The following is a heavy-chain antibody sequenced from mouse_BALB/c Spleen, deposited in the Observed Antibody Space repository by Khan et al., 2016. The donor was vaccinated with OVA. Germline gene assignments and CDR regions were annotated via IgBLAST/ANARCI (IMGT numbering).Heavy chain of an antibody. Sequence: QVQLQQSGTELARPGASVKMSCKASGYTFTDYVITWVKQRSRQGLEWIGEIYPRSDNTYYNENFNVKATLTDDKSSNTAYIEHTSLTTEDSAVSVCARSDTPSDDCWARAPTPASSSPQPSPPAVHPLACESAAYA. D-gene: IGHD2-12*01. CDR1: GYTFTDYV. CDR3: ARSDTPSDDCWARAPTPASSSPQPSPPAVHPLACESAAYA. CDR2: IYPRSDNT. V-gene: IGHV1-81*01. J-gene: IGHJ4*01.